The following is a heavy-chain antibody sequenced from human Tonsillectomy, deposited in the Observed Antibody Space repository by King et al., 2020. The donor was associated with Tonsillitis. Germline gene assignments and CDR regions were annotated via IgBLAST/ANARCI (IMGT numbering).Heavy chain of an antibody. CDR3: ARPFFSGRYQSNWYFDL. V-gene: IGHV4-39*01. J-gene: IGHJ2*01. CDR1: GGSISRSSYY. Sequence: LQLQESGPGLVKPSETLSLTCTVSGGSISRSSYYWGWIRQPPGKGLEWIGNIYYSGGTYYNPSLKSRVTISADPAQNQFSLKLSSVTAADTAVYYCARPFFSGRYQSNWYFDLWGRGTLVTVSS. D-gene: IGHD1-26*01. CDR2: IYYSGGT.